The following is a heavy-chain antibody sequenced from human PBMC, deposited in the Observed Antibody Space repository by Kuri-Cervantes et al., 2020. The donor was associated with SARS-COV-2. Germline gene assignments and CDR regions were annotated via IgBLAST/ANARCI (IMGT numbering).Heavy chain of an antibody. J-gene: IGHJ4*02. CDR3: ARGLIDY. Sequence: SETLSLTCTVSGGSISSSSYYWGWIRQPPGKGLEWIGSIYYSGSTYYNPSLKSRVTISVDTSKNQFSLKLSSVTAADTAVYYCARGLIDYWGQGTRVTVSS. V-gene: IGHV4-39*01. CDR2: IYYSGST. CDR1: GGSISSSSYY.